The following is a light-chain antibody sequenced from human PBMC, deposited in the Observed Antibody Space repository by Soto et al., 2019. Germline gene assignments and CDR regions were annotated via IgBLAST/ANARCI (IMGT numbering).Light chain of an antibody. CDR2: KAS. CDR3: QHYNSYSEA. J-gene: IGKJ1*01. V-gene: IGKV1-5*03. Sequence: DIQMTQSPSTLSGSVGDRVTITCQPSQTISSWLAWYQQKPGKAPKLLVYKASTLKSGVPSRFSGSGSGTEFTLTISSLQTDDFATYYCQHYNSYSEAFGQGTKVDIK. CDR1: QTISSW.